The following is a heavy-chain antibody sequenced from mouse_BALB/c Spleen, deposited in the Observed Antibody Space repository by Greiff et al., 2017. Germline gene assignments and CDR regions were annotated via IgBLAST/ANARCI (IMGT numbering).Heavy chain of an antibody. J-gene: IGHJ3*01. V-gene: IGHV14-4*02. CDR2: IDPENGDT. D-gene: IGHD1-1*01. Sequence: VQLQQSGPELVRPGASVKLSCTASGFTITDDYMHWVQQRPEQSLEWIGWIDPENGDTEYAPKFQGKATMTAATSSNTAYLQLSSLTSEDTAVYCCIRCSIAWFAYWGQGTLVTVSA. CDR3: IRCSIAWFAY. CDR1: GFTITDDY.